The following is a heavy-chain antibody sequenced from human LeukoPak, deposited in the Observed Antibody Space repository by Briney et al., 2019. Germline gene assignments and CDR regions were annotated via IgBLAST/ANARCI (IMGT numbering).Heavy chain of an antibody. CDR3: ARDFPYCSGGSCSYYFDY. CDR2: MYYSGST. CDR1: GGSISSNSYY. V-gene: IGHV4-39*07. D-gene: IGHD2-15*01. Sequence: PSETLSLTCTVSGGSISSNSYYWGWIRQPPGKGLEWIGSMYYSGSTYYNPSLKSRVTISGDASKNQFSLKLSSVTAADTAVYYCARDFPYCSGGSCSYYFDYWGQGTLVTVSS. J-gene: IGHJ4*02.